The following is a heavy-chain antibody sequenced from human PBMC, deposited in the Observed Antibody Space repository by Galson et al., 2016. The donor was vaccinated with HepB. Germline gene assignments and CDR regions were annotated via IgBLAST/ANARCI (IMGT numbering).Heavy chain of an antibody. Sequence: LRLSCAASGFTLSSYRINWVRQAPGKGLEWVSSISRGGTYKYYAVSVEGRFTISRDNAKNSLYLQMNSLRADDTAVYFCARDKSSGYSDAFDMWGQGTMVPVSS. D-gene: IGHD3-22*01. V-gene: IGHV3-21*01. CDR3: ARDKSSGYSDAFDM. J-gene: IGHJ3*02. CDR1: GFTLSSYR. CDR2: ISRGGTYK.